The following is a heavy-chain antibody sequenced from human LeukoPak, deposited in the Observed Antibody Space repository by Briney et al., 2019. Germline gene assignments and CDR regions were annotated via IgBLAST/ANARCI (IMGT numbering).Heavy chain of an antibody. CDR2: IYYSGST. Sequence: SETLSLTCTVSGGSISSYYWSWIRQPPGKGLEWIGYIYYSGSTNYNPSLKSRVTISVDTSKNQFSLKLSSVTAADTAVYYCATQGASSSWPPHFDYWGQGTLVTVSS. CDR1: GGSISSYY. CDR3: ATQGASSSWPPHFDY. D-gene: IGHD6-13*01. J-gene: IGHJ4*02. V-gene: IGHV4-59*12.